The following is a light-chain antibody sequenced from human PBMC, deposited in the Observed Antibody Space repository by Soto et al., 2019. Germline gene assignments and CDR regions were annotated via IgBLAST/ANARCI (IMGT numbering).Light chain of an antibody. J-gene: IGKJ1*01. Sequence: DIQMTQSPSTLSASVGDRVTITCRASQSVSRWLAWYQQKPGKAPKLLIYMASTLESVVPSRFSGSGSGTEFTLAISSLQPDDSATYYCQQYNDNWTFGQGTKVDIK. CDR3: QQYNDNWT. V-gene: IGKV1-5*03. CDR1: QSVSRW. CDR2: MAS.